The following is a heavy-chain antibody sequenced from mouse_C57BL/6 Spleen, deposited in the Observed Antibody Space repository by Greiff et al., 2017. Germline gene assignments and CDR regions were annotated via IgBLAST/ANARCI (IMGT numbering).Heavy chain of an antibody. D-gene: IGHD1-1*01. V-gene: IGHV1-69*01. CDR2: IDPSDSYT. Sequence: VQLQQPGAELVMPGASVKLSCKASGYTFTSYWMHWVKQRPGQGLEWIGEIDPSDSYTTYNQKFKGKSTLTVDKSSSTAYMQLSSLTSEDSAVYYCARSDGSSYDWFAYWGQGTLVTVSA. CDR1: GYTFTSYW. CDR3: ARSDGSSYDWFAY. J-gene: IGHJ3*01.